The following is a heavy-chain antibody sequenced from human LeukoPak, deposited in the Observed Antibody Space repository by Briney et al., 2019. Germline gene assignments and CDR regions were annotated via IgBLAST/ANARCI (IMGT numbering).Heavy chain of an antibody. Sequence: PSETLSLTCAVSGGSFSGNYRSWIRQPPGKGLEWIGETHSSGATKYNPSLRSRVTISVDTSRSQFTLNLNSVTAADTAVYFCAQHGDWCFDLWGRGTLVTVSS. CDR1: GGSFSGNY. CDR2: THSSGAT. CDR3: AQHGDWCFDL. D-gene: IGHD3-10*01. V-gene: IGHV4-34*01. J-gene: IGHJ2*01.